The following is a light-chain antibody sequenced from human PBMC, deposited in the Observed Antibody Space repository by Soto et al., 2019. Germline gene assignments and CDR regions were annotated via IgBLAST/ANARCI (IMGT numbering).Light chain of an antibody. CDR1: QSISSY. Sequence: DIQMTQSPSSLSASVGGRVPINCRASQSISSYLNWYQQKPGKAPKLMIYDASSLESGVPSRFSGSGSGTECTLTISSLQPEDVATYYCQQRSSYPITLGQGTRLEI. CDR3: QQRSSYPIT. J-gene: IGKJ5*01. V-gene: IGKV1-17*01. CDR2: DAS.